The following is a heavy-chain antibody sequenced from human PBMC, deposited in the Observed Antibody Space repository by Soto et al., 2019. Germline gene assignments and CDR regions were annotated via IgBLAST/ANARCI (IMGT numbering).Heavy chain of an antibody. Sequence: SETLSLSCTVSGGSISSGGYYWSWIRQPPGKGLEWIGYIYYSGSTNYNPSLKSRVTISIDTSKNQFSLRLSSVTAADTAFYYCARMDYHDGQGYFAYWGQRTLVTVSS. CDR1: GGSISSGGYY. V-gene: IGHV4-61*08. CDR2: IYYSGST. CDR3: ARMDYHDGQGYFAY. D-gene: IGHD3-22*01. J-gene: IGHJ4*02.